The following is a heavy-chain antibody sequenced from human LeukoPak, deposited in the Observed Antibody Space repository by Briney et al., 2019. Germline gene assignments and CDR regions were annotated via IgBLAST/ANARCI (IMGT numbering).Heavy chain of an antibody. V-gene: IGHV4-30-4*08. CDR3: AREVGYGGNPLDY. Sequence: SQTLFLTCTVSGGSISSGDYYWSWIRQPPGKGLEWIGYIYYSGSTYYNPSLKSRVTISVDTSKNQFSLKLSSVTAADTAVYYCAREVGYGGNPLDYWGQGTLVTVSS. CDR1: GGSISSGDYY. J-gene: IGHJ4*02. D-gene: IGHD4-23*01. CDR2: IYYSGST.